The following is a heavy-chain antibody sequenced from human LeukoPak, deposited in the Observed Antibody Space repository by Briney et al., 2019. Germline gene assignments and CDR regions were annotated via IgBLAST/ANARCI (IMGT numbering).Heavy chain of an antibody. CDR3: ARDGPRYCSSTSCYRISPV. V-gene: IGHV3-30*19. J-gene: IGHJ4*02. D-gene: IGHD2-2*02. CDR2: ISYDGSNK. CDR1: GFTFSSYG. Sequence: GGSLRLSCAASGFTFSSYGMHWVRQAPGKGLEGVAVISYDGSNKYYADSVKSRFTISRDNFKNTLYLQMNSLRAEDTAVYYCARDGPRYCSSTSCYRISPVWGQGTLVTVSS.